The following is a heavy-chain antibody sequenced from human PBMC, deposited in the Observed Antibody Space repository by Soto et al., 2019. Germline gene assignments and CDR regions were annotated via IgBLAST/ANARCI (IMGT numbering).Heavy chain of an antibody. CDR2: IRSDGTAT. CDR3: AKDLSWGQCDY. CDR1: GLPFSNYW. V-gene: IGHV3-74*01. J-gene: IGHJ4*02. D-gene: IGHD3-16*01. Sequence: GGSLRLSCVASGLPFSNYWMHWVRQDPGMGLVWVSSIRSDGTATQYADSVNGRFTVSRDNTKNTLYLQMTSLRAEDTAVYYCAKDLSWGQCDYWGQGTLVTVSS.